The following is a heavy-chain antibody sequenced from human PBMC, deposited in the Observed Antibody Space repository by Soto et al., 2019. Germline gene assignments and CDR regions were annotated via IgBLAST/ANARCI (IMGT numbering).Heavy chain of an antibody. D-gene: IGHD1-26*01. V-gene: IGHV3-30-3*01. CDR3: ARDSRPYIVGATYFDY. CDR2: ITYDGNNK. Sequence: QVQLVESGGGVVQPGRSLRLSCAASGFTFSSSAMHWVRQAPGKGLEWVAVITYDGNNKYYADSVKGRFTISRDNSKNTLALQMNSLRPEDTAVYYCARDSRPYIVGATYFDYWGRGTLVTVSS. CDR1: GFTFSSSA. J-gene: IGHJ4*02.